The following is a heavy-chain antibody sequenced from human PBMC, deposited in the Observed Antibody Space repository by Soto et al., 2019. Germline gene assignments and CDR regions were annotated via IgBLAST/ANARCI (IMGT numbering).Heavy chain of an antibody. CDR3: ARVAAPRGTWFDP. V-gene: IGHV4-31*03. D-gene: IGHD6-6*01. J-gene: IGHJ5*02. Sequence: SETLSLTCTVSGGSISSGGYYWSWIRQHPGKGLEWIGYIYYSGSTYYNPSLKSRVTISVDTSKNQFSLKLSSVTAADTAVYYCARVAAPRGTWFDPWGQGTLVTVSS. CDR1: GGSISSGGYY. CDR2: IYYSGST.